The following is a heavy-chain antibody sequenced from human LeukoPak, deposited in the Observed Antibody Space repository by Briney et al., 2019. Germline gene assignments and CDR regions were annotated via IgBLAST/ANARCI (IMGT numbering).Heavy chain of an antibody. CDR1: GGSISSGGYS. J-gene: IGHJ4*02. D-gene: IGHD3-10*01. CDR2: IYHSGST. CDR3: ARGITMVRGLKPYFDY. V-gene: IGHV4-30-2*01. Sequence: SSETLSLTCAVSGGSISSGGYSWSWIRQPPGKGLEWIGYIYHSGSTYYNPSLKSRVTISVDRSKNQFSLKLRSVTAADTAVYSCARGITMVRGLKPYFDYWGQGTLVTVSS.